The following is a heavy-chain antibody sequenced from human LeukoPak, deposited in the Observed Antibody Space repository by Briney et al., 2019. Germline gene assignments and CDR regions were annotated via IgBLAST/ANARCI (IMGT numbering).Heavy chain of an antibody. CDR2: INDSGST. V-gene: IGHV4-34*01. J-gene: IGHJ4*02. CDR3: AMGITMSY. Sequence: SETLSLTCAVYGGSFRGYYWSWIRQPPARGLEWIGEINDSGSTNYNPSLKSRLTISVDTAKNQFSLKLSSVTAADTAVYYCAMGITMSYWGQGTLVTVSS. D-gene: IGHD3-22*01. CDR1: GGSFRGYY.